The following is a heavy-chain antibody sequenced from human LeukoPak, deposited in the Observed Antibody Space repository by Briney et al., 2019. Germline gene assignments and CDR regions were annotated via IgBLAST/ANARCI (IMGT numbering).Heavy chain of an antibody. V-gene: IGHV3-30-3*01. CDR2: ISYDGSNK. CDR3: AKAPFLTGRSSGYCFDY. CDR1: GFTFSSYA. D-gene: IGHD6-19*01. Sequence: GGSLRLSCAASGFTFSSYAMHWVRQAPGKGLEWVAVISYDGSNKYYADSVKGRFTISRDNSKNTLYLQMNSLRAEDTAVYYCAKAPFLTGRSSGYCFDYWGQGTLVTVSS. J-gene: IGHJ4*02.